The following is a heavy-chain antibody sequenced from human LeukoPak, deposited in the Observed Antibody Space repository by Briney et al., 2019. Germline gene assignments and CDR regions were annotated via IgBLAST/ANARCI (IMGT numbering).Heavy chain of an antibody. CDR1: GFTFSSYW. Sequence: GGSLRLSCAASGFTFSSYWMSWVRQAPGKGLEWVADIKQDGSEKYYVDSVKSRFTISRDNAKNSLYLQMDSLRAEDTAVYYCAREGVGAVVIGMDVWGQGTTVTVSS. CDR2: IKQDGSEK. D-gene: IGHD1-26*01. V-gene: IGHV3-7*01. J-gene: IGHJ6*02. CDR3: AREGVGAVVIGMDV.